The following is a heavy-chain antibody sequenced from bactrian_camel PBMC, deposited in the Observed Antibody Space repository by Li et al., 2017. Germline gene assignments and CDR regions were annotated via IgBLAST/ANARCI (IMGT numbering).Heavy chain of an antibody. CDR3: VADETCVRWYLPAGSADFGA. D-gene: IGHD2*01. CDR1: GSKC. J-gene: IGHJ6*01. V-gene: IGHV3S55*01. Sequence: GSKCMAWFRQDPGKEREGVAAIRSDGVKTYGNSVKGRFSISIDNAENTLYLQMDSLKPEDTAMYYCVADETCVRWYLPAGSADFGAWGQGTQVTVS. CDR2: IRSDGVK.